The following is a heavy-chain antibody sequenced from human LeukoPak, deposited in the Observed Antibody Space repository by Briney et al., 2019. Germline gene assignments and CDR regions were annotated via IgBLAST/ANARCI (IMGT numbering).Heavy chain of an antibody. CDR3: VRHWVHDFGGSDWYFDL. CDR1: GDSLSRSS. Sequence: SETLSLTCTVSGDSLSRSSWSWIRQSPGGGLEWIGYMFYGGTTNHNPSLKGRVTMSMVTSKDQFSLSLSSVTAADTAVYFCVRHWVHDFGGSDWYFDLWGRGTLVTVSS. V-gene: IGHV4-59*08. D-gene: IGHD4-23*01. CDR2: MFYGGTT. J-gene: IGHJ2*01.